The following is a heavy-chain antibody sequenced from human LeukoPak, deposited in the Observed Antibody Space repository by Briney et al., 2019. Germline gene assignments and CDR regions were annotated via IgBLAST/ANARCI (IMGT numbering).Heavy chain of an antibody. CDR2: ISHSGST. CDR3: ARSFQGDAFDI. CDR1: DGSINSGGYY. J-gene: IGHJ3*02. Sequence: SETLSLTCTASDGSINSGGYYWSWVRQPPGEGLEWIGYISHSGSTYYNPSLKSRVTMSIDRSKNQFSLRVSSVTAADTAVYYCARSFQGDAFDIWGQGTMVTVSS. V-gene: IGHV4-30-2*01.